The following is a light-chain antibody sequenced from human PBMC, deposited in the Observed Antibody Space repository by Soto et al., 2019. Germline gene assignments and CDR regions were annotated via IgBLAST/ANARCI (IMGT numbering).Light chain of an antibody. CDR1: STDVGSHDL. CDR3: CSYAGSAALI. V-gene: IGLV2-23*01. Sequence: QSALAQPASVSGSPGQSITISCTGISTDVGSHDLVSWYKHHPGKAPKLIIYEGSKRPSGVSNRFSGSKSGNTASLTISWLQAEDEADYYCCSYAGSAALIFGGGTQLTVL. CDR2: EGS. J-gene: IGLJ7*01.